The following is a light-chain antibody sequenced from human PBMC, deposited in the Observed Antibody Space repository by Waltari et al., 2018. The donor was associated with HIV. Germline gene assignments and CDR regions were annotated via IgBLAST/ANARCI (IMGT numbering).Light chain of an antibody. CDR1: SSNIGAGYH. CDR3: QSHDSSLSGYV. Sequence: QSVLTQPPSVSGAPGQRVTISRTGSSSNIGAGYHVHWYQQLPGTAPKLLIYGNSNRPSGVPDRFSGSKSGTSASLAITGLQAEDEADYHCQSHDSSLSGYVFGTGTKVTVL. J-gene: IGLJ1*01. CDR2: GNS. V-gene: IGLV1-40*01.